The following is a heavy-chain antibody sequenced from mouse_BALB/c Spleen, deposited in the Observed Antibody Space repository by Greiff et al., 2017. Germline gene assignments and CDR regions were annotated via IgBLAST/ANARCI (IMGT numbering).Heavy chain of an antibody. CDR3: AIYYGSSGGYYFDY. CDR1: GYTFTSYW. Sequence: QVQLQQPGAELVKPGASVKLSCKASGYTFTSYWMHWVKQRPGQGLEWIGEINPSNGRTNYNEKFKSKATLTVDKSSSTAYMQLSSLTSEDSAVYYRAIYYGSSGGYYFDYWGQGTTLTVSS. D-gene: IGHD1-1*01. V-gene: IGHV1S81*02. J-gene: IGHJ2*01. CDR2: INPSNGRT.